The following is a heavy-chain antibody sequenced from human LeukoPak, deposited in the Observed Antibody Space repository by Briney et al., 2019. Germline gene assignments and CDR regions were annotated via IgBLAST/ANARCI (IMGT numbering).Heavy chain of an antibody. CDR2: ISYDGSNK. CDR1: GFTFSSYG. Sequence: GRSLRLSCAASGFTFSSYGMHWVRQAPGKGLEWVAVISYDGSNKYYADSVKGRFTISRDNSKNTLYLQMNSLRAEDTAVYYCANGDYGYWGQGTLVTVSS. J-gene: IGHJ4*02. D-gene: IGHD4-17*01. V-gene: IGHV3-30*18. CDR3: ANGDYGY.